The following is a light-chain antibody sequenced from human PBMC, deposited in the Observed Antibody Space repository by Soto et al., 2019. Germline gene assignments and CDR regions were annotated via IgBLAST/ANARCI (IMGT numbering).Light chain of an antibody. CDR1: QSVSRNY. CDR2: GAS. J-gene: IGKJ4*01. CDR3: QQYGSSPLT. Sequence: EIVLTQSPGTLSLSPGERATLSCRASQSVSRNYLAWYQHKPGQAPRLLIYGASSRATGIPDRFGGSGSGKDFTLTISRLEPEDFAVYYCQQYGSSPLTFGGGTKVQIK. V-gene: IGKV3-20*01.